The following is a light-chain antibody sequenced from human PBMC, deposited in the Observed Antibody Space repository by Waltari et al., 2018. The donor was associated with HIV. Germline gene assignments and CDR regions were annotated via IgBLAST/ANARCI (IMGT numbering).Light chain of an antibody. Sequence: QSALTQPASVSGSLGQSITISCTGTSSYVGGYNYISWYQQHPGKAPKLMIYDVNNRPSGVSNRFSGSKSGNTASLTISGLQAEDEADYYCTSYTSSFVIFGGGTKLTVL. CDR1: SSYVGGYNY. J-gene: IGLJ2*01. CDR3: TSYTSSFVI. V-gene: IGLV2-14*01. CDR2: DVN.